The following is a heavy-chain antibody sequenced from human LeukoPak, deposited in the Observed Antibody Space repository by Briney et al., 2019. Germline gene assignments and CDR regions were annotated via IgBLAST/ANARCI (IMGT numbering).Heavy chain of an antibody. CDR3: AKGGKWDVTPFDY. CDR1: GFTFTSYS. Sequence: GGSLRLSCAASGFTFTSYSMNWVRQAPGKGLEWVSTISGGGGSSYYADSVKGRFTISRDNSKNTLYLQVNSLRAEDTAVYYCAKGGKWDVTPFDYWGQGTLVTVSS. V-gene: IGHV3-23*01. D-gene: IGHD1-26*01. CDR2: ISGGGGSS. J-gene: IGHJ4*02.